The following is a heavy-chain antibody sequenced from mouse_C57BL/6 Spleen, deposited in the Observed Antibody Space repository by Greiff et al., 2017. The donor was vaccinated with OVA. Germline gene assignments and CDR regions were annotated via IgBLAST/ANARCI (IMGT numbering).Heavy chain of an antibody. Sequence: VQLQQSGPELVKPGASVKMSCKASGYTFTDYNMHWVKQSHGKSLEWIGYINPNNGGTSYTQKFKGKATLTVNKSSSTAYMELRSLTSEDSAVYYCARNSYYYGSSYAMDYWGQGTSVTVSS. CDR3: ARNSYYYGSSYAMDY. CDR1: GYTFTDYN. CDR2: INPNNGGT. D-gene: IGHD1-1*01. J-gene: IGHJ4*01. V-gene: IGHV1-22*01.